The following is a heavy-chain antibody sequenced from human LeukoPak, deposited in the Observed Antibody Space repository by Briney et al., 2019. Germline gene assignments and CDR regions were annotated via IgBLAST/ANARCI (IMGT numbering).Heavy chain of an antibody. V-gene: IGHV1-69*01. CDR3: ASRQGSKAAAGRH. CDR2: IIPIFATA. CDR1: GGTFSNYA. Sequence: SVKVSCKASGGTFSNYAISWVRQAPGQGLEWMGGIIPIFATANYAQRFQGRVTITADESTSTAYMELSSLRSEDTAMYYCASRQGSKAAAGRHWGQGTLVTVSS. D-gene: IGHD6-13*01. J-gene: IGHJ4*02.